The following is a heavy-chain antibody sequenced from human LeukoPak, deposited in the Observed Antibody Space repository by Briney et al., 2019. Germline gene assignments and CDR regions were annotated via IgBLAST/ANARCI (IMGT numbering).Heavy chain of an antibody. Sequence: AGSLRLSCAASGFTFSSYGMHWVRQAPGKGLEWVAFIRYDGSNKYYADSVKGRFTIARDNSKNTLYLQMNSLRAEDTAVYYCAKAWGNCSGGSCYQTITMDVWGKGTTVTVSS. D-gene: IGHD2-15*01. J-gene: IGHJ6*04. CDR2: IRYDGSNK. CDR3: AKAWGNCSGGSCYQTITMDV. CDR1: GFTFSSYG. V-gene: IGHV3-30*02.